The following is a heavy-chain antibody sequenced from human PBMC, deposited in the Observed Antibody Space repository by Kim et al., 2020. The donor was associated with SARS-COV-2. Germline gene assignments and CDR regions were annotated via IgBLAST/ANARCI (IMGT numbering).Heavy chain of an antibody. CDR2: ISEDESVA. D-gene: IGHD3-16*02. J-gene: IGHJ6*02. Sequence: GGSLRLSCVGSGLSFSNFWMSWVRLAPGKGLEWVAIISEDESVAYYLDSVKGRFAISRDNAKNSLYLQMNSLRADDTAVYYCVKHRGDVWGQGTTVTVSS. CDR3: VKHRGDV. CDR1: GLSFSNFW. V-gene: IGHV3-7*01.